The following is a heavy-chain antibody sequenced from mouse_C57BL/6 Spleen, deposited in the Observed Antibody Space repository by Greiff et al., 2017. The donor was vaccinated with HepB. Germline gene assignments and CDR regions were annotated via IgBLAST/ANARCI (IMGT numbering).Heavy chain of an antibody. D-gene: IGHD2-3*01. CDR1: GYAFSSSW. V-gene: IGHV1-82*01. Sequence: QVQLQQSGPELVKPGASVKISCKASGYAFSSSWMNWVKQRPGKGLEWIGRIYPGDGDTNYNGKFKGKATLTADKSSSTAYMQLSSLTSEDSAVYFCARRYDGYLGYWGQGTTLTVSS. CDR2: IYPGDGDT. CDR3: ARRYDGYLGY. J-gene: IGHJ2*01.